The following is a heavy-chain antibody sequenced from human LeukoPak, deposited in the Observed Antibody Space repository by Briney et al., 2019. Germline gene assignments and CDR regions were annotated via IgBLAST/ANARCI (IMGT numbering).Heavy chain of an antibody. CDR1: GYTFTGYY. CDR3: ARDNQDVLRYFEVWGGCYFDY. J-gene: IGHJ4*02. CDR2: INPNSGGT. D-gene: IGHD3-9*01. V-gene: IGHV1-2*06. Sequence: ASVKVSCKASGYTFTGYYMHWVRQAPGQGLEWMGRINPNSGGTNYAQKFQGRVTMTRDTSISTAYMELSRLRSDDTAVYYCARDNQDVLRYFEVWGGCYFDYWGQGTLVTVSS.